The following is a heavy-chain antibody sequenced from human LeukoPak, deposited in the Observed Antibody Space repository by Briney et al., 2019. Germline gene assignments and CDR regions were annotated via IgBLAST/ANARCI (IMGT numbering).Heavy chain of an antibody. CDR2: ISAYNGNT. J-gene: IGHJ5*02. CDR1: GYTFTSYG. V-gene: IGHV1-18*01. Sequence: GASVKVSCKASGYTFTSYGISWVRQAPGQGLEWMGWISAYNGNTNYAQKLQGRVTMTTDTSTSTAYMELRSLRSDDTAVYYCARVLSWDDLNGWFDPWGQGTLVSVSS. CDR3: ARVLSWDDLNGWFDP. D-gene: IGHD1-1*01.